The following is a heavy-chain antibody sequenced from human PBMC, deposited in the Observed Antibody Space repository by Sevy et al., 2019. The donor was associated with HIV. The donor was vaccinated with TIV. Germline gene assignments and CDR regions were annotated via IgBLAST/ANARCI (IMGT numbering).Heavy chain of an antibody. CDR2: INPNSGGT. Sequence: ASVKVSCKASGYTFTGYYMHWVRQAPGQGLEWMGWINPNSGGTNYAQKFQGRVTMTRDTSISTAYMELSRLRSDDTAMYYCARGPFTFSSSAYNWFDPWGQGTLVTVSS. CDR1: GYTFTGYY. V-gene: IGHV1-2*02. J-gene: IGHJ5*02. CDR3: ARGPFTFSSSAYNWFDP. D-gene: IGHD6-6*01.